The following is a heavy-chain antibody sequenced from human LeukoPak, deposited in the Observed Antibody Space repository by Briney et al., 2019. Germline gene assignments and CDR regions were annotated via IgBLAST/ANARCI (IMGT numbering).Heavy chain of an antibody. CDR2: IYPGDSDT. CDR1: GYSFTTYW. Sequence: GASLQISCKGSGYSFTTYWIGWVRPLPGKGLEWMGIIYPGDSDTRYSPSFQGQVTISADKSISTAYLQWSSLKASGTAMYYCARIGGNDWFDPWGQGTLVTVSS. V-gene: IGHV5-51*01. J-gene: IGHJ5*02. D-gene: IGHD3-16*01. CDR3: ARIGGNDWFDP.